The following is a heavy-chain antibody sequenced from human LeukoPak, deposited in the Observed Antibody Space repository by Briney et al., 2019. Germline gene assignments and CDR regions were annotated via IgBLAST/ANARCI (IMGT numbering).Heavy chain of an antibody. CDR3: ARDSCSGGGCHYWYFDL. CDR1: GNTSTANK. V-gene: IGHV1-2*02. D-gene: IGHD2-15*01. J-gene: IGHJ2*01. CDR2: INPNSGGT. Sequence: ASVKVSCKASGNTSTANKMTWFGQAPGQGLNWMGWINPNSGGTSYAQKFQGRVTMTRDTSISTASMELSSLKPDDTAVYYCARDSCSGGGCHYWYFDLWGRGTLVTVSS.